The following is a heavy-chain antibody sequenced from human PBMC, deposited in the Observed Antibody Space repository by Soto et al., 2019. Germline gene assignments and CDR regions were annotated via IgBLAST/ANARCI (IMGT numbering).Heavy chain of an antibody. Sequence: EVQLLESGGGLVQPGGSLRLSCVASGFTFSRYAMSWDRQTPGKGLEWVSSMSGSSGSTYYADSVKGRFTISRDNSKDTLHLQMNSLRAEDTAIYYCAKDSPYGDYLGGRNFDSWGQGTLVTVSS. J-gene: IGHJ4*02. CDR3: AKDSPYGDYLGGRNFDS. CDR2: MSGSSGST. V-gene: IGHV3-23*01. CDR1: GFTFSRYA. D-gene: IGHD4-17*01.